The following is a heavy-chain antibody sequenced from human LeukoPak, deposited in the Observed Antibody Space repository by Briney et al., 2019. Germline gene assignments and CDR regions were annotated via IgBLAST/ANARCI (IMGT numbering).Heavy chain of an antibody. J-gene: IGHJ5*02. CDR1: GGTFSSYA. V-gene: IGHV1-69*13. D-gene: IGHD5-18*01. CDR2: IIPIFGTA. CDR3: ARGTAMAISNWFDP. Sequence: GASVKVPCKASGGTFSSYAISWVRQAPGQGLEWMGGIIPIFGTANYAQKFQGRVTITADESTSTAYMELSSLRSEDTAVYYCARGTAMAISNWFDPWGQGTLVTVSS.